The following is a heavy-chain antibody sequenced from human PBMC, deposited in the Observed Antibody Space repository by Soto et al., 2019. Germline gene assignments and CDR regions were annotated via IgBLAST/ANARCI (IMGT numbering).Heavy chain of an antibody. CDR2: ISAYNGNT. V-gene: IGHV1-18*01. CDR3: ARDSPTDYSKHWFDP. J-gene: IGHJ5*02. CDR1: GYTFTSYG. D-gene: IGHD4-4*01. Sequence: QVQLVQSGAEVKKPGASVKVSCKASGYTFTSYGISWVRQAPGQGLEWMGWISAYNGNTNYAQKLQGRVTMTTDTSTSTAYVELRSLRSDDTAVYYCARDSPTDYSKHWFDPWGQGTLVTVSS.